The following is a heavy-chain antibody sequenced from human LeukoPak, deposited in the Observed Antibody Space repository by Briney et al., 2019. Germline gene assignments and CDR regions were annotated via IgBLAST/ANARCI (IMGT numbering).Heavy chain of an antibody. Sequence: SETLSLTCTVSGGSISSPSYYWGWICQPPGKGLEWIGSMYYGGSTYYNPSLKSRVTISVDTSKNQFSLKLNSVTAADTAVYYCARVLRVAAMPYYFDYWGQGTLVTVSS. CDR3: ARVLRVAAMPYYFDY. J-gene: IGHJ4*02. CDR1: GGSISSPSYY. CDR2: MYYGGST. V-gene: IGHV4-39*07. D-gene: IGHD2-2*01.